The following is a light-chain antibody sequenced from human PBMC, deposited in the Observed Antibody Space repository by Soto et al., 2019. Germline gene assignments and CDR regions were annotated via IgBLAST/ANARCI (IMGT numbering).Light chain of an antibody. Sequence: EIVMTQSPATLSVSPGERVTLSCRASQSVSYNLAWYQQKPGQAPRLLIYGPSTRATGIPARFSGSASGTELTLTISSLQSEDFAVYTCQQYNDWPLLFGQGTRLE. CDR1: QSVSYN. V-gene: IGKV3-15*01. CDR3: QQYNDWPLL. CDR2: GPS. J-gene: IGKJ5*01.